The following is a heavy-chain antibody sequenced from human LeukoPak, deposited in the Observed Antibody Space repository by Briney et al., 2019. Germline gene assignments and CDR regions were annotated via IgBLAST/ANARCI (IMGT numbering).Heavy chain of an antibody. D-gene: IGHD3-22*01. CDR2: IRRVPTDL. CDR1: GLTFSDTN. J-gene: IGHJ4*02. CDR3: AIMHPYYDGNGYWVQ. Sequence: GESLRLSCVASGLTFSDTNLAWIRQAPGKGLEWISYIRRVPTDLYYADSVKGRFTITRDNAKNSLYLQMNSLRAEDTALYYCAIMHPYYDGNGYWVQWGQGTLVTVSS. V-gene: IGHV3-11*01.